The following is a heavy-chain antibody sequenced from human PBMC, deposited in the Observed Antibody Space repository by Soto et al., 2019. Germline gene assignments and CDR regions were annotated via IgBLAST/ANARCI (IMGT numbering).Heavy chain of an antibody. D-gene: IGHD6-13*01. V-gene: IGHV3-23*01. CDR3: TKDQCSSWYEIDY. Sequence: EVQLLESGGGLVQPGGSLRLSCAASGFTFSNYAVTWVRQAPGKGLEWVSTISGSGGSTYYADSVKGRFTISRDNSKNTLYLQMNSLRADDTAVYYGTKDQCSSWYEIDYWGQGTLVTVSS. CDR2: ISGSGGST. J-gene: IGHJ4*02. CDR1: GFTFSNYA.